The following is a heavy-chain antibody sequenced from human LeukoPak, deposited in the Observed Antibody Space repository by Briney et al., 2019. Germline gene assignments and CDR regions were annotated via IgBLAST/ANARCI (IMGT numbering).Heavy chain of an antibody. J-gene: IGHJ4*02. CDR2: IDIGGGTT. Sequence: PGGSLRLSCAASGFTFDRHAMCGVRQAPGKELEWVSSIDIGGGTTYYADSVKGRFTISRDNSKNTLYLQMNSRRAEDTALYFCANEVRPNDYWGRGTLVTVSS. V-gene: IGHV3-23*01. D-gene: IGHD4/OR15-4a*01. CDR1: GFTFDRHA. CDR3: ANEVRPNDY.